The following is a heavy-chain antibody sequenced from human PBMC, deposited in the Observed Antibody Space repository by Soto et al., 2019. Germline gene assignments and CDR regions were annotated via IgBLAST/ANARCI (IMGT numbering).Heavy chain of an antibody. Sequence: SETLSLTCAVYGGSFSGYYCSWIRQPPGKGLEWIGEINHSGSTNYNPSLKSRVTISVDTSKNQFSLKLSSVTAADTAVYYCAGNTSRSYYFDYWGQGTLVTVSS. CDR1: GGSFSGYY. J-gene: IGHJ4*02. CDR2: INHSGST. V-gene: IGHV4-34*01. D-gene: IGHD3-10*01. CDR3: AGNTSRSYYFDY.